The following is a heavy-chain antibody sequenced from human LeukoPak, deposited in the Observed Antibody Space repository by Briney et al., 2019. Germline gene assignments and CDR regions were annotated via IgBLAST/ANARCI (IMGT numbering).Heavy chain of an antibody. CDR2: ISYDGSNK. Sequence: GGSLRLSCAASGFTFSSYGMHWVRQAPGKGLEWVAVISYDGSNKYYADSVKGRFTISRDNSKNTLYLQMNSLRAEDTAVYYCAKSMAVAGTTGWGAFDIWGQGTMVTVSS. V-gene: IGHV3-30*18. CDR3: AKSMAVAGTTGWGAFDI. D-gene: IGHD6-19*01. J-gene: IGHJ3*02. CDR1: GFTFSSYG.